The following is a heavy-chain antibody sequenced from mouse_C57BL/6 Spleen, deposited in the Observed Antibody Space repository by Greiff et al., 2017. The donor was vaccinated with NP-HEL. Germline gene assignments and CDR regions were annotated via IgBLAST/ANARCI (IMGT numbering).Heavy chain of an antibody. CDR1: GFTFSDYG. CDR2: ISSGSSTI. J-gene: IGHJ1*03. Sequence: EVKLVESGGGLVKPGGSLKLSCAASGFTFSDYGMHWVRQAPEKGLEWVAYISSGSSTIYYADTVKGRFTISRDNAKNTLFLQMTSLRSEDTAMYYCARHSDYDWYFDVWGTGTTVTVSS. D-gene: IGHD2-4*01. CDR3: ARHSDYDWYFDV. V-gene: IGHV5-17*01.